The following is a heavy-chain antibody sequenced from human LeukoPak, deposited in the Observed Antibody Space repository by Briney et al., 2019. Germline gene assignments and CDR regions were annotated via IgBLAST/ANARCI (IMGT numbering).Heavy chain of an antibody. Sequence: SETLSLTCTVSGGSISSSSYYWGWIRQPPGKGLEWIGSIYYSGRTYYNPSLKSRVTISIDTSNNQVSLNLSSVTAADTAVYYCARLSRGDYFDYWGQGTLVTVSS. CDR2: IYYSGRT. CDR3: ARLSRGDYFDY. CDR1: GGSISSSSYY. J-gene: IGHJ4*02. D-gene: IGHD4-17*01. V-gene: IGHV4-39*01.